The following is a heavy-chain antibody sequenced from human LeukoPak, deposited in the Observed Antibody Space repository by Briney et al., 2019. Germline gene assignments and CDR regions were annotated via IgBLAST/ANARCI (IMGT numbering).Heavy chain of an antibody. CDR1: GFTFGDYA. D-gene: IGHD2-2*01. J-gene: IGHJ4*02. V-gene: IGHV3-49*04. Sequence: GGSLRLSCTASGFTFGDYAMSWVRQAPGKGLEWVGFIRSKAYGGTTEYAASVKGRFTISRDDSKSIAYLQMNSLKTEDTAVYYCTRDGIEYCSSTSYGGGYDYWGQGTLVTVSS. CDR3: TRDGIEYCSSTSYGGGYDY. CDR2: IRSKAYGGTT.